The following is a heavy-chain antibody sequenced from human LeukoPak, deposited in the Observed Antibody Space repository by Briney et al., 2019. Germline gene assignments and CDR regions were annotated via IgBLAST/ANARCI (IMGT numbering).Heavy chain of an antibody. CDR1: GFTFSSYS. V-gene: IGHV3-48*01. Sequence: GGSLRLSCAASGFTFSSYSMNWVRQAPGKGLEWVSYISSSSSTIYYADSVKGRFTISRDNAKNSLYLQMNSLRAEDTAVYYCARGPWFGELLYWGQGTLVTVSS. CDR2: ISSSSSTI. J-gene: IGHJ4*02. D-gene: IGHD3-10*01. CDR3: ARGPWFGELLY.